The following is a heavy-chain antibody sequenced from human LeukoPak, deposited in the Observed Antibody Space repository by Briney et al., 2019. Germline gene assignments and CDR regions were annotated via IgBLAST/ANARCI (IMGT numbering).Heavy chain of an antibody. J-gene: IGHJ4*02. V-gene: IGHV1-2*02. D-gene: IGHD5-12*01. CDR2: IDPNSGGT. CDR3: ANWAATIRNFNY. CDR1: GYTFTDYY. Sequence: ASVKVSCKASGYTFTDYYIHWVRQAPGQGLEWMGWIDPNSGGTNFAQKFQGRVTMTTDTSITTAHMELTRLRSDDTAVYYCANWAATIRNFNYWGQGTLVTVSS.